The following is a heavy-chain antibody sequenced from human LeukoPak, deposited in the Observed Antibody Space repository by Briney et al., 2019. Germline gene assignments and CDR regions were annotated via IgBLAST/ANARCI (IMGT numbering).Heavy chain of an antibody. J-gene: IGHJ4*02. CDR1: GFTFSSYG. V-gene: IGHV3-33*01. CDR2: IWYDGSNK. CDR3: AREGPRGNSQFDY. Sequence: GGXLXLSXXASGFTFSSYGMHWVRQAPGKGLEWVALIWYDGSNKYYTDSVKGRLTISRDNSKNTLYLQMNSLRAEDTAVYYCAREGPRGNSQFDYWGQGTLVTVSS. D-gene: IGHD2/OR15-2a*01.